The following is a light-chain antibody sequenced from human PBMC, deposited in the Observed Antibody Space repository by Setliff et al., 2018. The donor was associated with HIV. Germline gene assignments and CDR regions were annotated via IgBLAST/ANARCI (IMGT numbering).Light chain of an antibody. V-gene: IGLV2-14*01. J-gene: IGLJ1*01. CDR1: SSDSGGHNY. CDR3: SSYTISSPLDV. Sequence: QSVLTQPASVSGSPGQSITIPCTGTSSDSGGHNYVSWYQQHPGKAPKLIIYDVTNRPSGVSNRFSGSKSGNTASLTISGLRAEDEADYYCSSYTISSPLDVFGTGTKVTVL. CDR2: DVT.